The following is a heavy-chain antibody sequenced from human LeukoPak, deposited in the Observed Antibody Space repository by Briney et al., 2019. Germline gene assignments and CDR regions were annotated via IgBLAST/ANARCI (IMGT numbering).Heavy chain of an antibody. D-gene: IGHD3-10*01. Sequence: XAXSXFTFSSYAMHWVRQAPGKGLEWVAVISYDGSNKYYADSVKGRFTISRDNAKNSLYLQMNSLRAEDTAVYYCXXXLXXGEXPTXXXXDPWGXXTXVTVSS. CDR3: XXXLXXGEXPTXXXXDP. CDR2: ISYDGSNK. J-gene: IGHJ5*02. CDR1: XFTFSSYA. V-gene: IGHV3-30*04.